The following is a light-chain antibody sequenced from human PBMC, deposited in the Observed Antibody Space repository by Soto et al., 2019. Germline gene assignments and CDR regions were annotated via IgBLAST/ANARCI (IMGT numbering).Light chain of an antibody. CDR1: SSDVGGYNY. CDR2: GVS. Sequence: QSALTQPASVSGSPGQSITISCTGTSSDVGGYNYVSWYQQHPGKAPKLMIYGVSYRPSGVSNRFSGSKSGNTASLTISGLQAEDEADYYCSSHTTITPVVFGGGTKLTVL. V-gene: IGLV2-14*01. CDR3: SSHTTITPVV. J-gene: IGLJ2*01.